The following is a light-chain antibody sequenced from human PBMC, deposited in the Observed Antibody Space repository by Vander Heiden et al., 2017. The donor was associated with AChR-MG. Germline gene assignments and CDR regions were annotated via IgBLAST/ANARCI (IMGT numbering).Light chain of an antibody. V-gene: IGLV2-14*03. CDR3: SSYTGSWV. CDR1: SSDVGYDIY. J-gene: IGLJ3*02. CDR2: EVS. Sequence: QSALTQPAPVSGSPGQSITISCTGTSSDVGYDIYVSWYQQHPAKAPKLMIFEVSKRPSGVSKRFSGSKSGNTASLTISELQAEDEADYYCSSYTGSWVFGGGTKLTVL.